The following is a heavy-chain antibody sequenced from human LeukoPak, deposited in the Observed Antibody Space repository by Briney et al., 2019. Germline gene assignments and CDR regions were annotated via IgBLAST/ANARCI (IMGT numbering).Heavy chain of an antibody. J-gene: IGHJ3*01. CDR1: GFTFSRYW. CDR2: INNDGSDT. V-gene: IGHV3-74*01. D-gene: IGHD2/OR15-2a*01. Sequence: PGESLRLSCAASGFTFSRYWIHWVRHAPGKGLVWVSRINNDGSDTIYADSVKGRFAMSRDNAKNTVFLQMSGLRAEDTAVYYCARGGFSHAFDVWGQGTTVTVSS. CDR3: ARGGFSHAFDV.